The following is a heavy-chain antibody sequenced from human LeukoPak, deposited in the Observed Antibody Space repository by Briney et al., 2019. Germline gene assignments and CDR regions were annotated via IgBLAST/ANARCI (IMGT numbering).Heavy chain of an antibody. CDR2: ISYDGSNK. D-gene: IGHD3-22*01. V-gene: IGHV3-30*03. Sequence: PGGSLRLSCAASGFTFSSYGMHWVRQAPGKGLEWVAVISYDGSNKYYADSVKGRFTISRDNSKNTLYLQMNSLRAEDTAVYYCARGAHYYDSTLQHWGQGTLVTVSS. CDR1: GFTFSSYG. CDR3: ARGAHYYDSTLQH. J-gene: IGHJ1*01.